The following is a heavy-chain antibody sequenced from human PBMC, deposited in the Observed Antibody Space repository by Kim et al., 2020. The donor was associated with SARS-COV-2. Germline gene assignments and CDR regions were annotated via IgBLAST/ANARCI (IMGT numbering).Heavy chain of an antibody. Sequence: SQTLSLTCAISGDSVSSNSAAWNWIRQSPSRGLEWLGRTYYRSKWYNDYAVSVKSRITINPDTSKNQFSLQLNSVTPEDTAVYYCARDLEAVAGQVVAFDIWGQGTMVTVSS. D-gene: IGHD6-19*01. J-gene: IGHJ3*02. CDR3: ARDLEAVAGQVVAFDI. CDR1: GDSVSSNSAA. V-gene: IGHV6-1*01. CDR2: TYYRSKWYN.